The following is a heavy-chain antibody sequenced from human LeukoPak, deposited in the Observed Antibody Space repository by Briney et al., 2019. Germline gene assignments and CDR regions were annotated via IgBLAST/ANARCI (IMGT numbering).Heavy chain of an antibody. CDR3: ARGYCSGGSCYLPSAFDI. V-gene: IGHV4-30-2*01. CDR2: IYHSGST. CDR1: GGSISSGGYS. D-gene: IGHD2-15*01. J-gene: IGHJ3*02. Sequence: PSETLSLTFAVSGGSISSGGYSWSWIRQPPGKGLEWIGYIYHSGSTYYNPSLKSRVTISVDRSKNQFSLKLSSVTAADTAVYYCARGYCSGGSCYLPSAFDIWGQGTMVTVSS.